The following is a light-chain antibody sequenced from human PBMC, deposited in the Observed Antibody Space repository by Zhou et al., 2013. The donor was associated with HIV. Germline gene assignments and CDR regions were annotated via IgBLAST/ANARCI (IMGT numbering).Light chain of an antibody. CDR2: KAS. CDR1: QSISSW. CDR3: HQYNLYPHT. V-gene: IGKV1-5*03. Sequence: DIQMTQSPSTLSASVGDRVTITCRASQSISSWLAWYQQKPGKAPKLLIYKASSLESGVPSRFSGSGSGTEFTLTISSLQPDDFATYYCHQYNLYPHTFGPGTRVEIK. J-gene: IGKJ3*01.